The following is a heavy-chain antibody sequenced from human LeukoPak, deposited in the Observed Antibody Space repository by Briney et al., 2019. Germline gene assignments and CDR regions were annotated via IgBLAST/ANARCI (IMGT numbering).Heavy chain of an antibody. CDR2: IYYSGST. Sequence: KASETLSLTRTVSGGSISNYYWGWIRRPPGKGLEWIGSIYYSGSTYYNPSLKSRVTISVDTSKNQFSLKLRSVTAADTAVYYCAKPTSRLGSFDYWGQGTLVTVSS. CDR3: AKPTSRLGSFDY. V-gene: IGHV4-39*01. CDR1: GGSISNYY. D-gene: IGHD2/OR15-2a*01. J-gene: IGHJ4*02.